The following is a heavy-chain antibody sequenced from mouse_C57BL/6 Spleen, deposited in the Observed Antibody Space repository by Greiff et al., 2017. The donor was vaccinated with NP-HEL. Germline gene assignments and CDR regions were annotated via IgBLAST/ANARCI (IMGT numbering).Heavy chain of an antibody. D-gene: IGHD2-3*01. CDR2: IRNKANGYTT. CDR1: GFTFTDYY. Sequence: EVKLVESGGGLVQPGGSLSLSCAASGFTFTDYYMSWVRQPPGKALEWLGFIRNKANGYTTEYSASVQGRFTISRDNSQSILYLQMNALRAEDSATYYCARYPEIYDGYYYFDYWGQGTTLTVSS. J-gene: IGHJ2*01. CDR3: ARYPEIYDGYYYFDY. V-gene: IGHV7-3*01.